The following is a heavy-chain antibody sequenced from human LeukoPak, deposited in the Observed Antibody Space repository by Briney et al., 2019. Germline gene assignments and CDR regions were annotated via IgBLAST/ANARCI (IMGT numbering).Heavy chain of an antibody. CDR3: ASVVRGGTFYYYMDV. CDR2: VYYSGST. V-gene: IGHV4-39*01. J-gene: IGHJ6*03. D-gene: IGHD3-10*01. Sequence: SSQTLSLTCIVSGDSLSNVSYYWAWIRQPPGKGLEWIANVYYSGSTYYTPSLKSRVAISVDTSKNQLSLTLTSVTAADTGVYFCASVVRGGTFYYYMDVWGRGTSVTVSS. CDR1: GDSLSNVSYY.